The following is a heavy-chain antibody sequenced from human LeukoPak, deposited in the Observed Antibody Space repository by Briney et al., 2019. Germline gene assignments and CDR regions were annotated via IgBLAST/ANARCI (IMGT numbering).Heavy chain of an antibody. CDR3: AKVIVGAGFDY. D-gene: IGHD1-26*01. V-gene: IGHV4-59*01. CDR2: IYYSGSA. CDR1: GVSLTSYY. J-gene: IGHJ4*02. Sequence: SQTLSLTCTVSGVSLTSYYWSWIRQPPGKGLGWIGYIYYSGSANYNPSLKRRVTISVDTSKNQCSLKLSALCAADTAVYYCAKVIVGAGFDYWGQGTLVTVSS.